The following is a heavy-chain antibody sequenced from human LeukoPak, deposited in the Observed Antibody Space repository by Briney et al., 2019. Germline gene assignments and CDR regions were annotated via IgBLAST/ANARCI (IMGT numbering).Heavy chain of an antibody. Sequence: ASVKVSCKAFGYTFTNFGVSWVRQVPGQGLEWMGWISGYNGNTNYGQKVRGRVTTTTDTSTTTAYMELRSLRSDDTAVYYCARETRRLYYEDYYGMDVWGQGTTVTVSS. CDR1: GYTFTNFG. CDR3: ARETRRLYYEDYYGMDV. J-gene: IGHJ6*02. CDR2: ISGYNGNT. V-gene: IGHV1-18*01. D-gene: IGHD3-16*01.